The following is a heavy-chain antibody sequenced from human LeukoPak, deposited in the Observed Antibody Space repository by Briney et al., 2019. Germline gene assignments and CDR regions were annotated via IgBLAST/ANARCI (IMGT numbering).Heavy chain of an antibody. V-gene: IGHV3-53*01. Sequence: PGGSLRLSCPAPGFTVSSNYMSWVRQTPRKGLEWVSGFYVDGSTYYADSVKGRFTISRDTSKNTMFLQKNSLASDDTAVYYCAKLGHPLDDYWGQGTLVTVSS. CDR3: AKLGHPLDDY. D-gene: IGHD7-27*01. CDR2: FYVDGST. CDR1: GFTVSSNY. J-gene: IGHJ4*02.